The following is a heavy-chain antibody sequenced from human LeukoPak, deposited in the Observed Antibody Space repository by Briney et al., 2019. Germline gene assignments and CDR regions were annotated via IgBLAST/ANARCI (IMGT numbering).Heavy chain of an antibody. CDR3: ATDQLGMAVAGTIDAFDI. CDR1: GSTLTELS. V-gene: IGHV1-24*01. J-gene: IGHJ3*02. Sequence: ASVKVSCKVSGSTLTELSMHWVRQAPGKGLEWMGGFDPEDGETIYAQKFQGRVTMTEDTSTDTAYMELSSLRSEDTAVYYCATDQLGMAVAGTIDAFDIWGQGTMVTVSS. CDR2: FDPEDGET. D-gene: IGHD6-19*01.